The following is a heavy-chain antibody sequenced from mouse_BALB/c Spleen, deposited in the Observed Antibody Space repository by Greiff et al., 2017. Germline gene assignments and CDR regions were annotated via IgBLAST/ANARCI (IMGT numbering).Heavy chain of an antibody. CDR1: GYAFTNYL. Sequence: QVQLKESGAELVRPGTSVKVSCKASGYAFTNYLIEWVKQRPGQGLEWIGVINPGSGGTNYNEKFKGKATLTADKSSSTAYMQLSSLTSDDSAVYFCARTSYFDYWGQGTTLTVSS. V-gene: IGHV1-54*01. CDR2: INPGSGGT. J-gene: IGHJ2*01. CDR3: ARTSYFDY.